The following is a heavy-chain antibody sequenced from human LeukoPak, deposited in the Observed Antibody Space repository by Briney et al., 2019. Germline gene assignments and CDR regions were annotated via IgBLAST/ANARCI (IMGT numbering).Heavy chain of an antibody. CDR2: ISSYNGNT. D-gene: IGHD6-19*01. Sequence: ASVRVSRKASGYTFTSYGISWVRQAPGQGLEWMGWISSYNGNTNYAQKLQGRVTMSTDTSTGTAYMELRSLRSDDTAVYYCARRVAVARTDAFDIWGQETMFTVSS. CDR3: ARRVAVARTDAFDI. CDR1: GYTFTSYG. V-gene: IGHV1-18*01. J-gene: IGHJ3*02.